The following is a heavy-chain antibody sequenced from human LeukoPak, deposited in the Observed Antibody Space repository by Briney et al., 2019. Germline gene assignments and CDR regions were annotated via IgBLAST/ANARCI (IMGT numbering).Heavy chain of an antibody. V-gene: IGHV4-61*01. Sequence: SETLSLTCTVSGGSISSGYYWSWIRQPPGKGLEWIGYIHFSGSTNYNPSLKSRVTISVDTSKNQFSLKLSSVTAADTAVYYCARGVWFGESRGFDYWGQGTLVTVSS. CDR2: IHFSGST. CDR1: GGSISSGYY. CDR3: ARGVWFGESRGFDY. D-gene: IGHD3-10*01. J-gene: IGHJ4*02.